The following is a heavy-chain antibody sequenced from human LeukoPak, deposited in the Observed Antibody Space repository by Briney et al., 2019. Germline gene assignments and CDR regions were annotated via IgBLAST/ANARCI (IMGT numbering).Heavy chain of an antibody. CDR2: ISNSGSP. D-gene: IGHD4-17*01. CDR1: GGSMSSGDYY. CDR3: TSVYDYGDSWYLDY. V-gene: IGHV4-30-4*01. Sequence: SQTLSLTCTVSGGSMSSGDYYWSWLRQPPGKGLEWIGFISNSGSPYYNPSLKSRFTISVDTSKNHFSLKLTSVTAADTAVYYCTSVYDYGDSWYLDYWGQGTLVTVSS. J-gene: IGHJ4*02.